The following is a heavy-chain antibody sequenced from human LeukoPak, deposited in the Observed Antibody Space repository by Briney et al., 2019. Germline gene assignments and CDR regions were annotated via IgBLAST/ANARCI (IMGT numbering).Heavy chain of an antibody. CDR1: GFTFSSYE. CDR3: ARGPYSGYDPFDY. D-gene: IGHD5-12*01. V-gene: IGHV3-48*03. CDR2: INSRGSTI. J-gene: IGHJ4*02. Sequence: GGSLRLSCAASGFTFSSYEMNGVRPAPGKGGEGVSYINSRGSTIYYADSVEGRFTISRDNAKKSLYLQMNSLRAEDTAVYYGARGPYSGYDPFDYWGQGTLVTVSS.